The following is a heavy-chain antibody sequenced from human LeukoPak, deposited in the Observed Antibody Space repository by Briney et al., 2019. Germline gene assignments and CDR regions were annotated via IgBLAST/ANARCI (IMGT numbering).Heavy chain of an antibody. CDR3: STVEHF. J-gene: IGHJ4*02. CDR2: IDSDGSGT. V-gene: IGHV3-74*01. D-gene: IGHD1/OR15-1a*01. Sequence: GALRLSCSASGLTLSGYWMHWVRQIPRKGLVWVSRIDSDGSGTSYADSVKGRFTTSRDDVKNMLYLQMNSLRVEDTGLYYCSTVEHFWGQGTLVTVSS. CDR1: GLTLSGYW.